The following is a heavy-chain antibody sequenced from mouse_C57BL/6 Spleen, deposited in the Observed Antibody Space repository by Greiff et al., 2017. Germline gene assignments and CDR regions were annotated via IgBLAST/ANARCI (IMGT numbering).Heavy chain of an antibody. J-gene: IGHJ3*01. V-gene: IGHV1-69*01. CDR2: IDPSDSYT. Sequence: QVQLKQPGAELVMPGASVKLSCKASGYTFTSYWMHWVKQRPGQGLEWIGEIDPSDSYTNYNQKFKGQSTLTVDKSSSKAYMQRRSLTAEDSAVYYCAKDSSGLWFAYWGQGTLVTVAA. CDR3: AKDSSGLWFAY. CDR1: GYTFTSYW. D-gene: IGHD3-2*02.